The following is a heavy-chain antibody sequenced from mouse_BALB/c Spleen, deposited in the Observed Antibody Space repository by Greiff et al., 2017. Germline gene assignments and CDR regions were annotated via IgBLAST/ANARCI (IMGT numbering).Heavy chain of an antibody. CDR3: ARSEVRREPYAMDY. CDR1: GYTFTSYW. Sequence: QVQLQQSGAELAKPGASVKMSCKASGYTFTSYWTHWVKQRPGQGLEWIGYINPSTGYTEYNQKFKDKATLTADKSSSTAYMQLSSLTSEDSAVYYCARSEVRREPYAMDYWGQGTSVTVSS. CDR2: INPSTGYT. V-gene: IGHV1-7*01. J-gene: IGHJ4*01. D-gene: IGHD2-14*01.